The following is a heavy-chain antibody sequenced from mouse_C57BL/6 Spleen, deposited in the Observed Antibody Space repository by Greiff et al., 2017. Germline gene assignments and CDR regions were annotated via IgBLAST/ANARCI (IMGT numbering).Heavy chain of an antibody. CDR1: GYTFTSYW. J-gene: IGHJ2*01. CDR3: ARSSPFCGSRNY. CDR2: IHPNSGST. D-gene: IGHD1-1*01. V-gene: IGHV1-64*01. Sequence: QVQLQQPGAELVKPGASVKLSCKASGYTFTSYWMHWVKQRPGQGLEWIGMIHPNSGSTNYNEKFKSKATLTVDKSSSTAYMQLSSLTSEDSAVXYCARSSPFCGSRNYWGQGTTLTVSS.